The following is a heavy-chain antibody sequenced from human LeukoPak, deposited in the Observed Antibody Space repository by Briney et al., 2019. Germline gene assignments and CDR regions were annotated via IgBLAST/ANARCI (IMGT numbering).Heavy chain of an antibody. V-gene: IGHV4-59*01. CDR1: GASLSSYY. CDR3: ARAKDCGGDCYPFDY. J-gene: IGHJ4*02. CDR2: IYYSGST. D-gene: IGHD2-21*02. Sequence: SETLSLTCTVSGASLSSYYWSWVRQPPGKGLEWVGYIYYSGSTNYNPSLKSRVTISVDTSKNQFSLKLSCVTAADTAVYYCARAKDCGGDCYPFDYWGQGTLVTVSS.